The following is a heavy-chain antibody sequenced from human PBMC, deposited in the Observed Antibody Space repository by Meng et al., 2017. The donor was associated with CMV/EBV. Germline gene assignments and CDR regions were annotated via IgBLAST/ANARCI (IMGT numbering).Heavy chain of an antibody. D-gene: IGHD3-22*01. J-gene: IGHJ2*01. V-gene: IGHV3-74*01. Sequence: GESLKISCAASGFTFSSYWMHWVRQAPGKGLVWVSRINSDGSSTSYADSVKGRFTISRDNAKNTLYLQMNSLRAEDTAVYYCAKLRGSGFNSYWYFDLWGRGTLVTVSS. CDR3: AKLRGSGFNSYWYFDL. CDR1: GFTFSSYW. CDR2: INSDGSST.